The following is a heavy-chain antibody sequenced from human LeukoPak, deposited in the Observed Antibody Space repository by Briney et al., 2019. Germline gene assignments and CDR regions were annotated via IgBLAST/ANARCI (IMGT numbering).Heavy chain of an antibody. Sequence: GASVKVSCKASGYTFTSYGISWVRQAPGQGLEWMGWISAYNGNTKYAQKLQGRVTMTTDTSTSTAYMELRSLRSDDTAVYYCARDPKLYGSGNSDAFDIWGQGTMVTVSS. V-gene: IGHV1-18*01. CDR1: GYTFTSYG. CDR2: ISAYNGNT. CDR3: ARDPKLYGSGNSDAFDI. D-gene: IGHD3-10*01. J-gene: IGHJ3*02.